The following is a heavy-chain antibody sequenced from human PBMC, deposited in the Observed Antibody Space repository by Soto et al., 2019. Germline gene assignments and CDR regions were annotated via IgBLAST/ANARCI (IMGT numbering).Heavy chain of an antibody. J-gene: IGHJ4*02. Sequence: EVQLVESGGGLVKPGGSLRLSCAASGFTFSNAWMSWVRQAPGKGLEWVGRIKSKTDGGTTDYAAPVKGRFTISRDDSKNTLYLQMNSLKTEDTAVYYCTTVALSAAMLFDYWGQGTLVTVSS. D-gene: IGHD2-2*01. CDR2: IKSKTDGGTT. CDR1: GFTFSNAW. V-gene: IGHV3-15*01. CDR3: TTVALSAAMLFDY.